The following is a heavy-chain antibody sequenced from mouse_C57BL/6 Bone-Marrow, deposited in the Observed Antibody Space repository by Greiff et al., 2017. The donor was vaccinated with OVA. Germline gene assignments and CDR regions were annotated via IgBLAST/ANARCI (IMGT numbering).Heavy chain of an antibody. J-gene: IGHJ2*01. CDR2: INPSSGYT. V-gene: IGHV1-4*01. Sequence: QVQLQQSGAELVRPGASVKMSCKASGYTFTSYTMHWVKQRPGQGLEWIGYINPSSGYTKYNQKFKDKATLTADKSSSTAYMQLSRLTSEDSAVYYCARCYGSSDFDYWGQGTTLTVSS. CDR3: ARCYGSSDFDY. CDR1: GYTFTSYT. D-gene: IGHD1-1*01.